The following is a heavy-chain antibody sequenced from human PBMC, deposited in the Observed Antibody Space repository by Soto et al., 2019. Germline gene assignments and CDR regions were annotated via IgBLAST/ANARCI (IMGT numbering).Heavy chain of an antibody. Sequence: PGGSLRLSCAASGFTFSSYSMNWVRQAPGKGLEWVAVISYDGSNKYYADSVKGRFTISRDNSKNTLYLQMNSLRAEDTAVYYCAKDAKVTYCSSTSCWAYFDYWGQGTLVTVSS. V-gene: IGHV3-30*18. CDR2: ISYDGSNK. CDR3: AKDAKVTYCSSTSCWAYFDY. CDR1: GFTFSSYS. J-gene: IGHJ4*02. D-gene: IGHD2-2*01.